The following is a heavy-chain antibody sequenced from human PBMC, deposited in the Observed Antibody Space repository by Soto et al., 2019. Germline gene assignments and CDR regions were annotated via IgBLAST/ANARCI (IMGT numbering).Heavy chain of an antibody. J-gene: IGHJ6*02. CDR2: IIPILGIA. D-gene: IGHD3-10*01. V-gene: IGHV1-69*02. CDR3: ASGRYYGSGTNYYYGMDV. Sequence: QVQLVQSGAAVKKPGSSVKVSCKASGGTFSSYTISWVRQAPGQGLEWMGRIIPILGIANYAQKFQGRVTITADKSTSTAYMELSSLRSEDTAVYYCASGRYYGSGTNYYYGMDVWGQGTTVTVSS. CDR1: GGTFSSYT.